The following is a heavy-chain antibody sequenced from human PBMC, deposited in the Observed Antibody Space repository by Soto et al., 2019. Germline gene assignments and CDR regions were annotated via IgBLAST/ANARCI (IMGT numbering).Heavy chain of an antibody. CDR3: SRRHLGYCSSTSCYHGMDV. D-gene: IGHD2-2*01. Sequence: GESLKISCNGSGYSFTSYWSSWVRQMPGKGLEWMGRIGPSDSYTNYSPSFQGHVTISADKSISTAYLQWGRLKASDTAMYYCSRRHLGYCSSTSCYHGMDVWGQGTTVIVSS. J-gene: IGHJ6*02. CDR2: IGPSDSYT. V-gene: IGHV5-10-1*01. CDR1: GYSFTSYW.